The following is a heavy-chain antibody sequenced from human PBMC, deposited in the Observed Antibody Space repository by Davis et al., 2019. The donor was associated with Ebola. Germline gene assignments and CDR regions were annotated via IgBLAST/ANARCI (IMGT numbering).Heavy chain of an antibody. V-gene: IGHV3-23*01. D-gene: IGHD1-26*01. Sequence: GESLKISCAASGFTFSSYAMSWVRQAPGKGLEWVSAISGSGGSTYYADSVKGRFTISRDNSKNTLYLQMNSLRAEDTAVYYCAGGIRGADYWGQGTLVTVSS. CDR2: ISGSGGST. CDR1: GFTFSSYA. J-gene: IGHJ4*02. CDR3: AGGIRGADY.